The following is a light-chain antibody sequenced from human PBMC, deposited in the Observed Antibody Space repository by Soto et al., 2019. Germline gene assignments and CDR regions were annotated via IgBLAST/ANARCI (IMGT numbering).Light chain of an antibody. J-gene: IGLJ1*01. CDR3: CSYASTNAHV. Sequence: QSVLTQPLAVSGSPGQSITISCTGTSSDIGAYDYVSWFQQHPGKAPKLMISEVIKRPSGVSDRFSGSKSGNTAYLTISGLQVEDEADYFCCSYASTNAHVFGTWTKATVL. CDR1: SSDIGAYDY. V-gene: IGLV2-11*01. CDR2: EVI.